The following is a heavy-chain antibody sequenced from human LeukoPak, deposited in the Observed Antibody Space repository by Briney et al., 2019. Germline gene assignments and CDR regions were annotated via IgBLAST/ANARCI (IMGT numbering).Heavy chain of an antibody. Sequence: SETLSLTCTVSGGSINRYYWRWIRQSPGKGLEWIAGIYYTGTTNYNPSLKIRATISVDTSKNPFSLRLTSVNAADTAVYFCEREWGTGSSDYWGQGILVTVSS. V-gene: IGHV4-59*01. CDR2: IYYTGTT. CDR3: EREWGTGSSDY. J-gene: IGHJ4*02. CDR1: GGSINRYY. D-gene: IGHD1-1*01.